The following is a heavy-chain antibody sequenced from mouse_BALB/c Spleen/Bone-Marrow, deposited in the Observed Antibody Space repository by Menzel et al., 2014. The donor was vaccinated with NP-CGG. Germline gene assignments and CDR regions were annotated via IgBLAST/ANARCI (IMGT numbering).Heavy chain of an antibody. CDR1: GFSLTSYG. D-gene: IGHD2-4*01. J-gene: IGHJ3*01. V-gene: IGHV2-9*02. CDR2: IWAGGST. CDR3: AREATMITWFAY. Sequence: VKLMESGPGLVAPSRSLSITCTVSGFSLTSYGVHWVRQPPGKGLEWLGVIWAGGSTNYNSALMSRLGISKDNSKSLVFLKMNSLQTDDTAMYYCAREATMITWFAYWGQGTLVTVSA.